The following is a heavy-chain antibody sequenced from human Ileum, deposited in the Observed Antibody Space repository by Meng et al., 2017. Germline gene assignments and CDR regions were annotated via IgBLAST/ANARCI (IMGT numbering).Heavy chain of an antibody. CDR1: GGSGSSANSY. D-gene: IGHD6-19*01. CDR3: ARGGGGGWPNWFDP. Sequence: VRLQESGPGLVRPSETLSLTCTVSGGSGSSANSYWSWIRQTPGKGLEWIGYVYNTGNTNSNPSLRSRLTMSVDTSNSQFSLKLTSVTAADTAVYYCARGGGGGWPNWFDPWGQGTLVPSPQ. CDR2: VYNTGNT. J-gene: IGHJ5*02. V-gene: IGHV4-61*01.